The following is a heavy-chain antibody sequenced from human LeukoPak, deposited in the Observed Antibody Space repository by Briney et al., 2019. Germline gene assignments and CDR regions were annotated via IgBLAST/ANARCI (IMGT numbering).Heavy chain of an antibody. D-gene: IGHD1-14*01. Sequence: PSGTLSLTCAVYGGSFSGYYWSWIRQPPGKGLEWIGEINHSGSTNYNPSLKSRVTISVDTSENQFSLKLSSVTAADTAVYYCARGRAGRKTWFDPWGQGTLVTVSS. CDR3: ARGRAGRKTWFDP. V-gene: IGHV4-34*01. CDR2: INHSGST. J-gene: IGHJ5*02. CDR1: GGSFSGYY.